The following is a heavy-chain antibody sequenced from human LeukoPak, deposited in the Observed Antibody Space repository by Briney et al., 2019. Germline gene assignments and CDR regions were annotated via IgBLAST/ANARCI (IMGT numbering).Heavy chain of an antibody. Sequence: PSETLSLTCTVSGGSISSGSYYWGWIRQPPGKGLELIGSLYYSGTTYYNPSLKSRVTISVDTSKNQFSLKLSSVTAADTAVYYCARVITGIRYFDYWGQGTLVTVSS. J-gene: IGHJ4*02. D-gene: IGHD1-14*01. CDR3: ARVITGIRYFDY. CDR1: GGSISSGSYY. CDR2: LYYSGTT. V-gene: IGHV4-39*07.